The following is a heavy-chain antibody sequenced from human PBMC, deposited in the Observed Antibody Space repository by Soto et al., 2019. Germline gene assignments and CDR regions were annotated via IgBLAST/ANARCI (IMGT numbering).Heavy chain of an antibody. V-gene: IGHV3-66*01. Sequence: EVQVVESGGGLVQPGGSLRLSCAASGFTVSNNYMTWVRQAPGKGLEWVSLIYSRGGTDYADSVKGRFTISRDNSKNMVYLQFNSLSVEDTAGYYCARGGRGSQTVGYWGQGARVTVSS. CDR1: GFTVSNNY. CDR3: ARGGRGSQTVGY. D-gene: IGHD1-26*01. CDR2: IYSRGGT. J-gene: IGHJ4*02.